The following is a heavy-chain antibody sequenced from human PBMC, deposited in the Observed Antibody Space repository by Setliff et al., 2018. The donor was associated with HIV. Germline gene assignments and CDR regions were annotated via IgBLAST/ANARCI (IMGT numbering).Heavy chain of an antibody. CDR1: GFTVIDYA. J-gene: IGHJ6*03. V-gene: IGHV3-21*04. D-gene: IGHD6-13*01. CDR2: ISSSGSYI. CDR3: ARVDGSSSWFYYYYYYMDI. Sequence: GGSLRLSCEASGFTVIDYALSWVRQAPGKGLEWVSSISSSGSYIYYAASLKGRFTITRDNARNSLYLEMSTLRAEDTAVYYCARVDGSSSWFYYYYYYMDIWGKGTTVTVSS.